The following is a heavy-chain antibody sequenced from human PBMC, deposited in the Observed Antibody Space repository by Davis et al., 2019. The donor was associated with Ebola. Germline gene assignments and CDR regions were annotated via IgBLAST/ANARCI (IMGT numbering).Heavy chain of an antibody. V-gene: IGHV1-69*13. Sequence: SVKVSCKASGGTFSSYAISWVRQAPGQGLEWMGGIIPIFGTANYAQKFQGRVTITADESTSTAYMELSSLRSEDTAVYYCARTYYYDSSGYYSGYWFDPWGQGTLVTVSS. J-gene: IGHJ5*02. CDR1: GGTFSSYA. CDR2: IIPIFGTA. CDR3: ARTYYYDSSGYYSGYWFDP. D-gene: IGHD3-22*01.